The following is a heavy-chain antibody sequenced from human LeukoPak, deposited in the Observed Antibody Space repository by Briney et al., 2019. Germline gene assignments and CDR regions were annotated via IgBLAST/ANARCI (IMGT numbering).Heavy chain of an antibody. D-gene: IGHD2-15*01. CDR3: ARERDGGYCSGGSCLVNWYFDL. CDR1: GYTFTSYA. J-gene: IGHJ2*01. V-gene: IGHV1-3*01. Sequence: ASVKVSCTASGYTFTSYAMHWVRQAPGQRLEWMGWINAGNGNTKYSQKFQGRVTITRDTSASTAYMELSSLRSEDTAVYYCARERDGGYCSGGSCLVNWYFDLWGRGTLVTVSS. CDR2: INAGNGNT.